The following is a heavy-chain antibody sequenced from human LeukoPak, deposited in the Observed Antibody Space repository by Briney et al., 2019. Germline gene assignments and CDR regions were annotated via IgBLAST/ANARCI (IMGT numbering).Heavy chain of an antibody. CDR2: ISSSSSTI. CDR3: ARVWSGYYPSNWFDP. J-gene: IGHJ5*02. V-gene: IGHV3-48*01. D-gene: IGHD3-3*01. Sequence: PGGSLRLSCAASGFTFSTYGVYWVRQAPGKGLEWVSYISSSSSTIYYADSVKGRFTISRDNAKNSLYLQMNSLRAEDTAVYYCARVWSGYYPSNWFDPWGQGTLVTVSS. CDR1: GFTFSTYG.